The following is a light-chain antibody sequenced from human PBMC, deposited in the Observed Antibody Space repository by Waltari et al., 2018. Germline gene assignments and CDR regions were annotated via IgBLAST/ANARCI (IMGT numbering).Light chain of an antibody. J-gene: IGKJ4*01. CDR2: GAS. CDR3: QQYNNWPLT. CDR1: PSVNSN. V-gene: IGKV3-15*01. Sequence: EVVLTQSPATLSVSPRERATLSCRTSPSVNSNLAWYQHKPGQAPRLLMYGASTRPTGIPARFSGSESGTEFTLTITSLQSEDFAVYYCQQYNNWPLTFGGGTKVEI.